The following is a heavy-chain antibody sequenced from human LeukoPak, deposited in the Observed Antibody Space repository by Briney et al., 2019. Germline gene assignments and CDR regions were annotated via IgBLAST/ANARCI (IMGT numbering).Heavy chain of an antibody. V-gene: IGHV4-59*01. J-gene: IGHJ3*02. D-gene: IGHD1-20*01. CDR1: GGSISSYY. CDR3: AGYYNWNDSAFDI. CDR2: IYYSGST. Sequence: SETLSLTCTVSGGSISSYYWSWIRQPPGKGLEWSGYIYYSGSTNYNPSLKSRVTISVDTSKNQFSLKLSSVTAADTAVYYCAGYYNWNDSAFDIWGQGTMVTVSS.